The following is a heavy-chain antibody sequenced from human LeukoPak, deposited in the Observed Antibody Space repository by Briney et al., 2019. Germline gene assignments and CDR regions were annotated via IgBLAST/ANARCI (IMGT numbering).Heavy chain of an antibody. CDR2: IIPIFGTA. J-gene: IGHJ4*02. Sequence: SVKVSCKASGGTFSSYAISWVRQAPGQGLEWMGGIIPIFGTANYAQKFQGRVTITADGSTSTAYMELSSLRSEDTAVYYCASESSGREHFDYWGQGTLVTVSS. CDR3: ASESSGREHFDY. V-gene: IGHV1-69*13. D-gene: IGHD1-26*01. CDR1: GGTFSSYA.